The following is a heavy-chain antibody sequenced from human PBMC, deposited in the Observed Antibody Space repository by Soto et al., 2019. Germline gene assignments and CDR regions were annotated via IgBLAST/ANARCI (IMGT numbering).Heavy chain of an antibody. J-gene: IGHJ5*02. D-gene: IGHD4-17*01. CDR3: AKSTPVTAFS. CDR1: GFTFGTYG. Sequence: GGSLRLSCAGSGFTFGTYGMSWVRPAPGRGLEWVSAIKSGGETTYYPDSVKGRFTISRDNSKNTLYLEMNSLTAEDTALYYCAKSTPVTAFSWGQGSLVTVSS. V-gene: IGHV3-23*01. CDR2: IKSGGETT.